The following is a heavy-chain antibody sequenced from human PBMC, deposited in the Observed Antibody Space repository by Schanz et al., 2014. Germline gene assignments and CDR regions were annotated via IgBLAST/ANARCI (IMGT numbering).Heavy chain of an antibody. V-gene: IGHV3-11*05. D-gene: IGHD6-19*01. CDR2: ISNSGTYT. J-gene: IGHJ6*02. CDR3: ASVIMVAGNHRDGRDV. Sequence: QVQLVEPGGGLVKPGGSLRLSCAASGFTFSDYYMTWMRQAPGKGLEWISYISNSGTYTKYADSVKGRFVISRDNARSSLYLQMSSLRDGDTAVYYCASVIMVAGNHRDGRDVWGHGTTVIVSS. CDR1: GFTFSDYY.